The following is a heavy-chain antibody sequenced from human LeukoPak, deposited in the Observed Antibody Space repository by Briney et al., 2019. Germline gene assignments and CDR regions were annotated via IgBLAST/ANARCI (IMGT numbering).Heavy chain of an antibody. J-gene: IGHJ3*02. Sequence: SETLSLTCTASGGSISSYFWSWIRQPPGKGLEWIGYIYYSGSTNYNPSLMSRVTISVDTSKNQFSLTLSSVTAADTAVYYCARELPMVRGVIEDAFDIWGQGTMVTVSS. CDR2: IYYSGST. V-gene: IGHV4-59*12. D-gene: IGHD3-10*01. CDR1: GGSISSYF. CDR3: ARELPMVRGVIEDAFDI.